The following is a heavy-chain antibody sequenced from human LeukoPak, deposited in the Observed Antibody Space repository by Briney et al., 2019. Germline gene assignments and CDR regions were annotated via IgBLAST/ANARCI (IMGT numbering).Heavy chain of an antibody. CDR1: GFTFSSYV. V-gene: IGHV3-33*01. J-gene: IGHJ4*02. Sequence: GGSLRLSCAASGFTFSSYVMHWVRQAPGKGLEWMAVIWYSGSSKYYADSVRGRFTVSRDNFNNTLYLQMNSLRAEDTAVYYCVRELPPVVQYYFDYWGPGTLVTVSS. D-gene: IGHD3-22*01. CDR2: IWYSGSSK. CDR3: VRELPPVVQYYFDY.